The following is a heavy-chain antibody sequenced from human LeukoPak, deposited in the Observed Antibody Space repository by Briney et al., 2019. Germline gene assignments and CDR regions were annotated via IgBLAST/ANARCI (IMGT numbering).Heavy chain of an antibody. V-gene: IGHV1-2*02. Sequence: ASVKVSCKASGYTFTGYYMHWVRQAPGQGLEWMGWINPNSGGTNYAQKFQGRVTMTRDTSISTAYMELSRLRSDDTAVYYCAGVPSYSSGWSHNWFDPWGQGTLVTVSS. D-gene: IGHD6-19*01. CDR2: INPNSGGT. CDR1: GYTFTGYY. CDR3: AGVPSYSSGWSHNWFDP. J-gene: IGHJ5*02.